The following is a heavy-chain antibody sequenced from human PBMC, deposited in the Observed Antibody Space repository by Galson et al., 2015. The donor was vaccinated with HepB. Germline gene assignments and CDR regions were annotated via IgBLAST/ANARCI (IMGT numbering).Heavy chain of an antibody. J-gene: IGHJ5*02. Sequence: QVQLQESGPGLVKPSETLSLTCTVSGGSISSYYWSWIRQPPGKGLEWIGYIYYSGSTNYNPSLKSRVTISVDTSKNQFSLKLSSVTAADTAVYYCARVGYCSSTSCSAGWFDPWGQGTLVTVSS. V-gene: IGHV4-59*01. CDR1: GGSISSYY. D-gene: IGHD2-2*01. CDR3: ARVGYCSSTSCSAGWFDP. CDR2: IYYSGST.